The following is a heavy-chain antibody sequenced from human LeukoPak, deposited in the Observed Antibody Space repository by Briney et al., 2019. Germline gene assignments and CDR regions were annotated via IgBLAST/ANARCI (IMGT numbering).Heavy chain of an antibody. Sequence: PGGSLRLSCAASGFTFSSYSMNWVRQAPGKGLEWVSSISSSSYIYYADSVKGRFTTSRDNAKNSLYLQMNSLRAEDTAVYYCARDAGQGGYYYMDVWGKGTTVTVSS. CDR3: ARDAGQGGYYYMDV. J-gene: IGHJ6*03. V-gene: IGHV3-21*01. CDR2: ISSSSYI. CDR1: GFTFSSYS. D-gene: IGHD1-14*01.